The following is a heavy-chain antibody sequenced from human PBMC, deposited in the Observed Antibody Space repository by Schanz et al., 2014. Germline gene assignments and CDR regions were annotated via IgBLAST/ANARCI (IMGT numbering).Heavy chain of an antibody. Sequence: EVQLVESGGGLVEPGRSLRLSCAVSGFSFSSYSMGWVRQAPGKGLEWVANINQDASEKYYVDSVKGRFTVSRDNAKNSLFLQMHSLRADDTAVYYCARSTYYDILTGQTHTRVDVRYFDLWGRGTLVTVSS. CDR2: INQDASEK. D-gene: IGHD3-9*01. V-gene: IGHV3-7*01. CDR3: ARSTYYDILTGQTHTRVDVRYFDL. J-gene: IGHJ2*01. CDR1: GFSFSSYS.